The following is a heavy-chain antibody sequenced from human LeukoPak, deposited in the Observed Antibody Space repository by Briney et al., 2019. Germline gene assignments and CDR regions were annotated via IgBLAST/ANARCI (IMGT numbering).Heavy chain of an antibody. V-gene: IGHV3-48*03. CDR1: GFTFSSYE. CDR2: ISSSGSTI. D-gene: IGHD3-22*01. CDR3: AREGYDSSGYYQAD. J-gene: IGHJ3*01. Sequence: GGSLRLSCAASGFTFSSYEMNWVRQAPGQGLEWVSYISSSGSTIYYADSVKGRFTTSRDNAKNSLYLQMNSLRAEDTAVYYCAREGYDSSGYYQADWGQGTMVTVSS.